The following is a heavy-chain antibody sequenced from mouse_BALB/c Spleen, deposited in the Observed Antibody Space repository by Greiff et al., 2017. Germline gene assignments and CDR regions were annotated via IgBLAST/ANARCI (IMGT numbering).Heavy chain of an antibody. CDR2: INPSSGYT. CDR3: ARPYYYGSSYDY. J-gene: IGHJ2*01. V-gene: IGHV1-4*02. CDR1: GYTFTSYT. D-gene: IGHD1-1*01. Sequence: VKLMESAAELARPGASVKMSCKASGYTFTSYTMHWVKQRPGQGLEWIGYINPSSGYTEYNQKFKDKTTLTADKSSSTAYMQLSSLTSEDSAVYYCARPYYYGSSYDYWGQGTTLTVSS.